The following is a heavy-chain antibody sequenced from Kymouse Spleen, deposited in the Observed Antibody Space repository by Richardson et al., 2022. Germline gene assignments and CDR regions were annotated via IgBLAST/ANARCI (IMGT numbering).Heavy chain of an antibody. CDR1: GGSFSGYY. CDR2: INHSGST. J-gene: IGHJ5*02. CDR3: ARKKAALNWFDP. V-gene: IGHV4-34*01. Sequence: QVQLQQWGAGLLKPSETLSLTCAVYGGSFSGYYWSWIRQPPGKGLEWIGEINHSGSTNYNPSLKSRVTISVDTSKNQFSLKLSSVTAADTAVYYCARKKAALNWFDPWGQGTLVTVSS. D-gene: IGHD6-6*01.